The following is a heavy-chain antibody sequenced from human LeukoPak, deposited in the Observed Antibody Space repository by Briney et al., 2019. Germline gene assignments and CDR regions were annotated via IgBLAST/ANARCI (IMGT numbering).Heavy chain of an antibody. CDR1: GFTFSSYA. CDR2: ISYDGSNK. Sequence: PGRSLRLSCAASGFTFSSYAMHWVRQAPGKGLEWVAVISYDGSNKYYADSVKGRFTISRDNSKNTLYLQMNSLRAEDTAVYYCARSPQNSSSSRKIYYYYYYMDVWGKGTTVTVSS. J-gene: IGHJ6*03. D-gene: IGHD6-6*01. CDR3: ARSPQNSSSSRKIYYYYYYMDV. V-gene: IGHV3-30-3*01.